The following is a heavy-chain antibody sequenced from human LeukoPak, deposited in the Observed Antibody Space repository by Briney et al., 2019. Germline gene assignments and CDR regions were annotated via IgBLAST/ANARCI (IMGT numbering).Heavy chain of an antibody. CDR1: GFTINTAW. Sequence: GVSLRLSCVSSGFTINTAWMSWVRQAPGKGLEWLGHIKSEGEGATTDYAAPAKGRFAISRDDSENMVYLQMNSLKIDDTAIYYCIAHFPYFYGFDVWGKGTTVIVSS. J-gene: IGHJ6*04. CDR3: IAHFPYFYGFDV. D-gene: IGHD2-21*01. CDR2: IKSEGEGATT. V-gene: IGHV3-15*05.